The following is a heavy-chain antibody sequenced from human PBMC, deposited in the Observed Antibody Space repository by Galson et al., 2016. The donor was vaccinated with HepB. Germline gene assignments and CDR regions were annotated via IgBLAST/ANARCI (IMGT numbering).Heavy chain of an antibody. V-gene: IGHV4-39*01. CDR3: ARHEYGDNSLLDYFDP. J-gene: IGHJ5*02. Sequence: SETLSPTCAVSGGSISSRSYYWGWIRQPPGKGLEWIGSMFYSGSTYFNPSLKSRVTISVDTSKNKFSLKLISVTAADTAVYYCARHEYGDNSLLDYFDPWGQGTLVTVSS. D-gene: IGHD4-23*01. CDR1: GGSISSRSYY. CDR2: MFYSGST.